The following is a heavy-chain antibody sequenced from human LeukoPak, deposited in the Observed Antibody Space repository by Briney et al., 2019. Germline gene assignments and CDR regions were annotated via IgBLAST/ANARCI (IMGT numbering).Heavy chain of an antibody. Sequence: GGSLRLSCAASGFTFSDYCMSWIRQAPGKGLEWVSFISSSSSYIYYADSVKGRFTISRDNAKNSLYLQMNSLRAEDTAVYYCARDKFDSGSYFIGYWGQGTLVTVSS. V-gene: IGHV3-11*06. J-gene: IGHJ4*02. CDR1: GFTFSDYC. CDR3: ARDKFDSGSYFIGY. D-gene: IGHD1-26*01. CDR2: ISSSSSYI.